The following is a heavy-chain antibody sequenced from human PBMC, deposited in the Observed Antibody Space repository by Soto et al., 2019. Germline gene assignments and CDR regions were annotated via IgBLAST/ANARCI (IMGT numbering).Heavy chain of an antibody. CDR1: GFTFSSYW. V-gene: IGHV3-7*01. CDR2: IKQDGREK. J-gene: IGHJ4*02. CDR3: ARTWRSSGYHRPFDY. D-gene: IGHD3-22*01. Sequence: EVQLVESGGGWVQPGGSLRLSCAASGFTFSSYWMSWVRQAPGKGLEWVANIKQDGREKYCVDSVKGRFTISRDNAKNALYLQMNSLRAEDTAVYYCARTWRSSGYHRPFDYWGQGTLVTVSS.